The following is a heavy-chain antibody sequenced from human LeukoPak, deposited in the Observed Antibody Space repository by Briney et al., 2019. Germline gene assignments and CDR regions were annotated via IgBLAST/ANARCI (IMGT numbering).Heavy chain of an antibody. Sequence: SETLSLTCTVSGGSIRSYYWSWIRQPPGKGLEWIGYIYYSGSTNYNPSLKSRGTISVDTSKNQFSPKLSSVTAADTAVYYCARQGTDDYGDKEYYFDYWGQGTLVTVSS. V-gene: IGHV4-59*08. CDR3: ARQGTDDYGDKEYYFDY. D-gene: IGHD4-17*01. J-gene: IGHJ4*02. CDR1: GGSIRSYY. CDR2: IYYSGST.